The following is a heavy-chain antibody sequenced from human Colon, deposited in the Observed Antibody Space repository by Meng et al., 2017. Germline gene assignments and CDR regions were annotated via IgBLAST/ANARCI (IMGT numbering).Heavy chain of an antibody. CDR2: IIPAFGTT. J-gene: IGHJ5*02. CDR3: ARRPPDYGDYNWFDP. CDR1: GGTFSGFA. D-gene: IGHD4-17*01. Sequence: VRLGQSGARVKNPGASGNVSCKASGGTFSGFAMAWLRQAPGQGLEWMGGIIPAFGTTTYARQFEGRLTITADEATSTAYMELSSLTSDDTAVYYCARRPPDYGDYNWFDPWGQGTLVTVSS. V-gene: IGHV1-69*01.